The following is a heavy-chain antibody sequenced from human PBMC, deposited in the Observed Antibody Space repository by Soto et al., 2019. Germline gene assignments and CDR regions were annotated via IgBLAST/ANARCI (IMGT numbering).Heavy chain of an antibody. CDR3: ASRSSGWYFDY. Sequence: PGGSLRLSCAASGFTFSSYGMHWVRQAPGKGLEWVAVISYDGSNKYYADYVKGRFTISRDNSKNTLYLQMNSLRAEDTAVYYCASRSSGWYFDYWGQGTLVTVSS. D-gene: IGHD6-19*01. CDR1: GFTFSSYG. V-gene: IGHV3-30*03. J-gene: IGHJ4*02. CDR2: ISYDGSNK.